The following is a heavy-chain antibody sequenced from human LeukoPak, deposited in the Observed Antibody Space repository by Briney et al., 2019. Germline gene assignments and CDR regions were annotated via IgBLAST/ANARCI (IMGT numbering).Heavy chain of an antibody. CDR1: GYTFTSYG. Sequence: ASVKVSCKASGYTFTSYGISWVRQAPGQGLEWMGWISAYNGNTNYAQKPQGRVTMTTDTSTSTAYMELRSLRSDDTAVYYCASKSGYSYGYGFDYWGQGTLVTVSS. D-gene: IGHD5-18*01. CDR2: ISAYNGNT. V-gene: IGHV1-18*01. CDR3: ASKSGYSYGYGFDY. J-gene: IGHJ4*02.